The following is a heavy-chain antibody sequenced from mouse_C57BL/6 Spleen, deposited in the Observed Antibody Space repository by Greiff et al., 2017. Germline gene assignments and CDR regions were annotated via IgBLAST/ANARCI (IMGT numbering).Heavy chain of an antibody. CDR2: IDPSDSYT. J-gene: IGHJ4*01. CDR3: ARKAYDYEGDYYAMDY. D-gene: IGHD2-4*01. CDR1: GYTFTSYW. Sequence: QVQLQQPGAELVKPGASVKLSCKASGYTFTSYWMQWVKQRPGQGLEWIGEIDPSDSYTNYNQKFKGKATLTVDTSSSPAYMQLSSLTSEDSAVYYCARKAYDYEGDYYAMDYWGQGTSVTVSS. V-gene: IGHV1-50*01.